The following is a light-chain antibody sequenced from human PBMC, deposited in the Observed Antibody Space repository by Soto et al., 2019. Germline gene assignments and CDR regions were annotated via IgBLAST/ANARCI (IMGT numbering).Light chain of an antibody. CDR1: QSVSSY. Sequence: EIVLTQSPATLSLSPGERATLSCRASQSVSSYLAWYQQKPGQAPRLLIYDASTRATGVPDRFSGTGSGTDFALTISRLETDDSAVYYCQQYGRSPFTFGPGTKVDIK. V-gene: IGKV3-20*01. J-gene: IGKJ3*01. CDR2: DAS. CDR3: QQYGRSPFT.